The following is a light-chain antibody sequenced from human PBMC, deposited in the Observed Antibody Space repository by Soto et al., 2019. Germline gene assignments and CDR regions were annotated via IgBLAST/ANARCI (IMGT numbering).Light chain of an antibody. Sequence: DIQMTQSPSSLSASVGDTVTTTCRASQTIGSYLSWYHQIPGKPPKLLIYAVSRLQTGVPSRFSGSGSGTDFTLTISSLQPEDFATYYCQQSFNTPYSFGQGT. CDR1: QTIGSY. CDR3: QQSFNTPYS. CDR2: AVS. J-gene: IGKJ2*03. V-gene: IGKV1-39*01.